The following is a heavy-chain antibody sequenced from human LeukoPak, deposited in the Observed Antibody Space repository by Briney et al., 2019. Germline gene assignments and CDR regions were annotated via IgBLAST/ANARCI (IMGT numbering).Heavy chain of an antibody. J-gene: IGHJ6*03. Sequence: GASVKVSCKASGGTFSSYAISWVRQAPGQGLEWMGGIIPIFGTANYAQKFQGRVTITADKSTSTAYMELSSLRSEDTAVYYCARDQVYDFWSGYPYYYYYMDVWGKGTTVTVSS. V-gene: IGHV1-69*06. CDR1: GGTFSSYA. D-gene: IGHD3-3*01. CDR3: ARDQVYDFWSGYPYYYYYMDV. CDR2: IIPIFGTA.